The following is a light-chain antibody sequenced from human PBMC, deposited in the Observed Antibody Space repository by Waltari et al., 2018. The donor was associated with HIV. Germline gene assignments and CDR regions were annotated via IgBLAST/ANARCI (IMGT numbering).Light chain of an antibody. Sequence: DIQMTQSPSSLSASVGARVTITCRASQGISSYLNWYQQKPGKAPKLLIYAASSLQSGVPSRFSGSGSGTDFTLTISSLQPEDFATYYCQQSYSTPYTFGQGTKLEIK. J-gene: IGKJ2*01. CDR1: QGISSY. CDR3: QQSYSTPYT. CDR2: AAS. V-gene: IGKV1-39*01.